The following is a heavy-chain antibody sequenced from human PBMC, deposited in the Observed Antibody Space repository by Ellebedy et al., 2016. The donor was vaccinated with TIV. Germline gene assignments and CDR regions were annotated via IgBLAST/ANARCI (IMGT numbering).Heavy chain of an antibody. CDR3: AKIRDGYNWYDGFDI. J-gene: IGHJ3*02. V-gene: IGHV3-21*04. D-gene: IGHD5-24*01. CDR1: GFSISGYE. Sequence: GGSLRLSXGTSGFSISGYEMSWVRQAPGKGLEWVSSISYDSSYRYYAGSVRGRFTVSRDNAKESLFLEMNSLRVEDTAVYHCAKIRDGYNWYDGFDIWGQGTMVTVSS. CDR2: ISYDSSYR.